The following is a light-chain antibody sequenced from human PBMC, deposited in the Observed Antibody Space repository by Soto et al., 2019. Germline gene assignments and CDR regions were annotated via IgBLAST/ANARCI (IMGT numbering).Light chain of an antibody. CDR1: QSVSSSY. V-gene: IGKV3-20*01. J-gene: IGKJ1*01. CDR3: QKYDSAPWT. Sequence: EIVLTQSPGTLSLTRGERATLSCRASQSVSSSYLAWYQQKPGQAPRLLIYGASSRATGIPDRFSGSGSGTDFTLTISSLQPEDVATYYCQKYDSAPWTFGQGTKVEIK. CDR2: GAS.